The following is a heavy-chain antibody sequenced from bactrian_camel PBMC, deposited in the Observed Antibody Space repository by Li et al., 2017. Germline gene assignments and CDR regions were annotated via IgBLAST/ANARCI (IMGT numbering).Heavy chain of an antibody. CDR2: ISMYGSST. CDR1: GFTFSNYA. V-gene: IGHV3S40*01. J-gene: IGHJ4*01. D-gene: IGHD1*01. CDR3: AAATLKRETHMPAIKSLGFMMPAEFGY. Sequence: VQLVESGGGLVQPGGPLRLSCTISGFTFSNYAMTWVRQAPGKGLEWVSSISMYGSSTFYADSVKGRFTISQDDAKGTVYLQMNSMKPEDTAMYYCAAATLKRETHMPAIKSLGFMMPAEFGYWGQGTQVTVS.